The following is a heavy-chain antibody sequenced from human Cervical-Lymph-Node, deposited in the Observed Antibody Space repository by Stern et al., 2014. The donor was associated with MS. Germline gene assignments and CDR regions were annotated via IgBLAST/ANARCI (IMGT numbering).Heavy chain of an antibody. J-gene: IGHJ5*02. CDR1: GGTFSKFP. Sequence: VQLVQSWAEVTKPGSSVKVSCPASGGTFSKFPSSWVRQAPGQGLEWMGVIFPVCGTPTYAQEFRGRVTITADVSTSTVYMELSSLRSDDTAVYYCALSSETSDRWYSLGYDLWGQGTLVTVSS. CDR3: ALSSETSDRWYSLGYDL. V-gene: IGHV1-69*01. CDR2: IFPVCGTP. D-gene: IGHD6-13*01.